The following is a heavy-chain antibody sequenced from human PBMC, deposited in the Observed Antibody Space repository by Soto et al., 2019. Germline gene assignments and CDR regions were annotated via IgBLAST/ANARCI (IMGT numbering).Heavy chain of an antibody. CDR1: GGSFSGYY. CDR3: ARGVRLRYYFDY. D-gene: IGHD4-17*01. CDR2: INDSGST. V-gene: IGHV4-34*01. Sequence: QVQLQQWGAGLLKPSETLSLTCAVYGGSFSGYYWSWIRQPPGKGLEWLGEINDSGSTNYNPPLKRRVPISVDTTKNQFPLKLGSVTAADTAVYYCARGVRLRYYFDYWGQGTLVTVSS. J-gene: IGHJ4*02.